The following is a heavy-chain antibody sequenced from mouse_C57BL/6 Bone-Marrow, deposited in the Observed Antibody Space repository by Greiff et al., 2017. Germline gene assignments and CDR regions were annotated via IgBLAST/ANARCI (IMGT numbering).Heavy chain of an antibody. CDR3: ARHLNWENWFAY. J-gene: IGHJ3*01. CDR2: ISSGGSYT. CDR1: GFTFSSYG. V-gene: IGHV5-6*01. Sequence: VQLQQSGGDLVKPGGSLKLSCAASGFTFSSYGMSWVRQTPDKRLEWVATISSGGSYTYYPDSVKGRFTISRDNAKNTLYLQMSSLKSEDTAMYYCARHLNWENWFAYWGQGTLVTVSA. D-gene: IGHD4-1*01.